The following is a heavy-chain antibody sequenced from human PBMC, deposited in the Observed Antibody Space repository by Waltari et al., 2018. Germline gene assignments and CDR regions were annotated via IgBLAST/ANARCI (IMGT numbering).Heavy chain of an antibody. Sequence: EVQLVESGGGLVKPGGSLRVSCVASGFTWMNYLQSWVRQAAGKGREWVASIRKEGGEEYYVDSVKGRFTVSRNNATNSLHLHMDSLRVEDTAIYYCARDSAPYSNYADAIDIWGQGTMVIVSS. J-gene: IGHJ3*02. CDR2: IRKEGGEE. CDR3: ARDSAPYSNYADAIDI. V-gene: IGHV3-7*01. D-gene: IGHD4-4*01. CDR1: GFTWMNYL.